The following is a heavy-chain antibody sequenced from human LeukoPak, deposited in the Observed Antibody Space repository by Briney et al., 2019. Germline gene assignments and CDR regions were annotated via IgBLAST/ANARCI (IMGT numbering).Heavy chain of an antibody. Sequence: GESRKISCKASGYSFTSYWSGGVRPMPGKGLEWIGIIYPGDSDTRYSPSFQGQVTITADKSISTAYLQWSSLKTSDTAVYYCARRQGYSYGLDYYDMDVWGKGTTVTVSS. CDR3: ARRQGYSYGLDYYDMDV. J-gene: IGHJ6*03. D-gene: IGHD5-18*01. V-gene: IGHV5-51*01. CDR1: GYSFTSYW. CDR2: IYPGDSDT.